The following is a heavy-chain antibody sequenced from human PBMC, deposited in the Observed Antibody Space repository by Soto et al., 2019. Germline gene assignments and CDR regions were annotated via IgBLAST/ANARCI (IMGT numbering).Heavy chain of an antibody. J-gene: IGHJ4*02. Sequence: SETLSLTCTVSGGSISSSSYYWGWIRQPPGKGLEWIGSIYYSGSTYYNPSLKSRVTISVDTSKNQFSLKLSSVTAADTAVYYCARIPDFGSTGYPYFDYWGQGTLVTVSS. D-gene: IGHD3-10*01. V-gene: IGHV4-39*01. CDR1: GGSISSSSYY. CDR2: IYYSGST. CDR3: ARIPDFGSTGYPYFDY.